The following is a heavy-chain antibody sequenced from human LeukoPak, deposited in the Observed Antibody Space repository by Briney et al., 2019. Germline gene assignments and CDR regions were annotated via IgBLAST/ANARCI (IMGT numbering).Heavy chain of an antibody. D-gene: IGHD6-13*01. CDR2: ISSSSSYT. V-gene: IGHV3-11*03. CDR1: GFTFSDYY. J-gene: IGHJ4*02. Sequence: PGGSLRLSCAASGFTFSDYYMSWIRQAPGKGLQWVSYISSSSSYTNYADSVKGRFTISRDNAKNLLYLQMNSLRAEDTGVYYCARPAVGRAAAGNRDYYLDYWGQGTLVTVSS. CDR3: ARPAVGRAAAGNRDYYLDY.